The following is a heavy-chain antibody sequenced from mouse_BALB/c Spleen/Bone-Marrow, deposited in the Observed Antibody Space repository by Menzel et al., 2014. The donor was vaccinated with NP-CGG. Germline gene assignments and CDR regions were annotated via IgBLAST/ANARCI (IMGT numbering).Heavy chain of an antibody. CDR3: ARRVITTGPGFAY. D-gene: IGHD2-4*01. J-gene: IGHJ3*01. V-gene: IGHV1-28*01. CDR2: IDPFNGVT. Sequence: VQLKESGPELMKPGASVKISCKASGYSFTSYYIHWVKQNHGKSLEWIGYIDPFNGVTIYNQKLKGKATLTADKSSSTAYMHLSSLTSEDSAVYYCARRVITTGPGFAYWGQGTLVTVSA. CDR1: GYSFTSYY.